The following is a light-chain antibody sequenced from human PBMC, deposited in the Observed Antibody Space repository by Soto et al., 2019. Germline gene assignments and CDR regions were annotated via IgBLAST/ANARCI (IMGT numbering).Light chain of an antibody. J-gene: IGKJ1*01. CDR3: QQYNSYPVG. CDR2: KAF. CDR1: QSIGSW. V-gene: IGKV1-5*03. Sequence: DIQMTQSPSTLSASEGDRVTITCRASQSIGSWLAWYQQRPGKAPKLLIYKAFSLQSGVPARFSGSGSGTEFTLTISSLQPDDFATYYCQQYNSYPVGFGQGTKVEIK.